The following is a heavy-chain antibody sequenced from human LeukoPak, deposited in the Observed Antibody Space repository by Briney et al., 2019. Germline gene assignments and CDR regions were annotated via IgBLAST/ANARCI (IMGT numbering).Heavy chain of an antibody. CDR3: ARGDQEFDY. CDR1: GTSTNTYS. V-gene: IGHV4-59*13. CDR2: FYASGDYNSGIN. J-gene: IGHJ4*02. Sequence: PSQTLSSAGTAAGTSTNTYSWSGIRKTPGKGLWWIGNFYASGDYNSGINTYNPSLESRVTITVDTSKNQFALRLTSLTAADTAVYYCARGDQEFDYWGQGTRVTVSS.